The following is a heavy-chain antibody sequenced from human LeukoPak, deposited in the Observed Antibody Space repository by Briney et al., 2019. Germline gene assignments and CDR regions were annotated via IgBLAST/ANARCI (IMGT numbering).Heavy chain of an antibody. D-gene: IGHD6-19*01. J-gene: IGHJ4*02. CDR2: ISWNSGSI. Sequence: RTGGSLRLSCAASGFTFDDYAMHWVRQAPGKGLEWVSGISWNSGSIGYADSVKGRFTISRDNAKNSLYLQMNSLRAEDTALYYCAKGGLAVAGSGFDYWGQGTLVTVSS. CDR3: AKGGLAVAGSGFDY. CDR1: GFTFDDYA. V-gene: IGHV3-9*01.